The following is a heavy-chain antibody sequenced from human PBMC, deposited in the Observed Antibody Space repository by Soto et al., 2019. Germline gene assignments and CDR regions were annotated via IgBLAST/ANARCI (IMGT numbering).Heavy chain of an antibody. J-gene: IGHJ6*02. CDR1: GYTLTEFS. CDR3: ATRRDGYKNYYYYGMDV. Sequence: ASVKVSCKVSGYTLTEFSMHWVRQAPGKGLEWMGGFDPEDGETIYAQKFQGRVTMTEDTSTDTAYMELSSLRSEDTAVYYCATRRDGYKNYYYYGMDVWGQGTTVTVSS. V-gene: IGHV1-24*01. CDR2: FDPEDGET. D-gene: IGHD5-12*01.